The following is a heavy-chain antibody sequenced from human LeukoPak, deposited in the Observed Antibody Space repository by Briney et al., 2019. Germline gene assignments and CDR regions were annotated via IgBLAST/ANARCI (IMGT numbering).Heavy chain of an antibody. CDR1: GFTFDDYA. CDR2: ISWNSGSI. V-gene: IGHV3-9*03. CDR3: AKGYCISTSCFFDY. J-gene: IGHJ4*02. Sequence: PGRSLRHSCAASGFTFDDYAMHWVRQAPGKGLEWVSGISWNSGSIGYADSVKGRFTISRDNAKNSLYLQMNSLRAEDMALYYCAKGYCISTSCFFDYWGQGTLVTVSS. D-gene: IGHD2-2*01.